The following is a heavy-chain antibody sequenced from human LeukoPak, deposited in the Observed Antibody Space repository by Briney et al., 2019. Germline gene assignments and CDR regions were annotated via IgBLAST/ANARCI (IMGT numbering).Heavy chain of an antibody. Sequence: SETLSLTCTVSGGSISSSSYYWGWIRQPPGKGLEWIGSIYYSGSTYYNPSLKSRVTISVDTSKNQFSLKLSSVTAADTAVYYCARAYDSSGYYGNIGYWGQGTLVTVSS. CDR3: ARAYDSSGYYGNIGY. CDR1: GGSISSSSYY. J-gene: IGHJ4*02. V-gene: IGHV4-39*07. CDR2: IYYSGST. D-gene: IGHD3-22*01.